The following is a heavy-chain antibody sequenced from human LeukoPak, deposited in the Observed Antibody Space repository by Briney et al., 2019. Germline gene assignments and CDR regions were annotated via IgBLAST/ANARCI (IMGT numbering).Heavy chain of an antibody. Sequence: SETLSLTCAVYGGSFSGYYWSWIRQPPGKGLEWIGEINHSGSTNYNPSLKSRVTISVDTSKNQFSLKLSSVTAADTAVYYRARGGGATNEGYFDYWGQGTLVTVSS. V-gene: IGHV4-34*01. D-gene: IGHD1-26*01. J-gene: IGHJ4*02. CDR3: ARGGGATNEGYFDY. CDR2: INHSGST. CDR1: GGSFSGYY.